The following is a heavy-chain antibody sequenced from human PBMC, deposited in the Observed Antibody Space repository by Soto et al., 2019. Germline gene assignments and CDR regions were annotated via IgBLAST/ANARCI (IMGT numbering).Heavy chain of an antibody. D-gene: IGHD4-4*01. CDR3: ATDVSNYASFDY. Sequence: GASVKVSCKVSGYTLTELSMHWVRQAPGKGLEWMGGFDPEDGETIYAQKFQGRVTMTEDTSTDTAYMELSSLRSEDTAVYYCATDVSNYASFDYWGQGTLVTVSS. J-gene: IGHJ4*02. CDR2: FDPEDGET. CDR1: GYTLTELS. V-gene: IGHV1-24*01.